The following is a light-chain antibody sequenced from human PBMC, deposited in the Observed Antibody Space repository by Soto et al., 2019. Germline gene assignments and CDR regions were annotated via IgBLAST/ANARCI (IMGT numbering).Light chain of an antibody. J-gene: IGLJ3*02. CDR3: CSYAGSYTWV. CDR1: SSDVGGYNY. CDR2: DVS. V-gene: IGLV2-11*01. Sequence: QSALTQPRSVSGSPGQSVTISCTGTSSDVGGYNYVSWYQQHPGKAPKLMIYDVSKRPSGVPDRFSGSKSGNTASLTISGLQAEDEVDYYCCSYAGSYTWVFGGGTQLTVL.